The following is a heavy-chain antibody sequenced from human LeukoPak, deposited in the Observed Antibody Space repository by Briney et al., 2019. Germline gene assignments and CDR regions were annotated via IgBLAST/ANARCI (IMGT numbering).Heavy chain of an antibody. CDR2: IYHSGST. CDR3: ASFFPSV. Sequence: SETLSLTCTVSGYSISSGYYWGWIRQPPGKGLEWIGNIYHSGSTYYNPSLKSRVTTSVDTSKNQFSLKLSSVTAADTAVYYCASFFPSVWGKGTTATVSS. V-gene: IGHV4-38-2*02. J-gene: IGHJ6*04. D-gene: IGHD3-3*01. CDR1: GYSISSGYY.